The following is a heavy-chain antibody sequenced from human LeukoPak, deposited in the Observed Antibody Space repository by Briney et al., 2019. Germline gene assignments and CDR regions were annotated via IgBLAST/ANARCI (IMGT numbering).Heavy chain of an antibody. Sequence: GGSLRLSCAASGFTFSSYSMNWVRQAPGKGLEWVSSISSSSSYIYYADSVKGRFTISRDNAKNSLYLQVNSLRAEDTAVHYCASGLSAAIDYFDYWGQGTLVTVSS. J-gene: IGHJ4*02. V-gene: IGHV3-21*01. D-gene: IGHD6-13*01. CDR3: ASGLSAAIDYFDY. CDR2: ISSSSSYI. CDR1: GFTFSSYS.